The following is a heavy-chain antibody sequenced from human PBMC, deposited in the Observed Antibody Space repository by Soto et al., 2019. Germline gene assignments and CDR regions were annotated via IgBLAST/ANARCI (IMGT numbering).Heavy chain of an antibody. CDR2: ISYDGSNK. CDR1: GLTFSSYA. V-gene: IGHV3-30-3*01. CDR3: ARDED. Sequence: QVQLVESGGGVVQPGRSLRLSCAASGLTFSSYAMHWVRQAPGKGLEWVAVISYDGSNKYYADSVKGRFTISRDNSKNTLYLQMNSLRAQDTAVYYCARDEDWGQGTLVTVSS. J-gene: IGHJ4*02.